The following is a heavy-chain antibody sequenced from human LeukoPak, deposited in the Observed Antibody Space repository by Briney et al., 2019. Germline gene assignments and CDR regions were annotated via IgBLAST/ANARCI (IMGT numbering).Heavy chain of an antibody. Sequence: SETLSLTCTVSGGSISSYYWSWIRQPPGKGLEWIGYIYYSGSTNYNPSLKSRVTISVDTSKNQFSLKLSSVTAADTAVYYCARKIIWFGESHFDYWGQGTLVTVSS. CDR3: ARKIIWFGESHFDY. CDR1: GGSISSYY. CDR2: IYYSGST. V-gene: IGHV4-59*12. D-gene: IGHD3-10*01. J-gene: IGHJ4*02.